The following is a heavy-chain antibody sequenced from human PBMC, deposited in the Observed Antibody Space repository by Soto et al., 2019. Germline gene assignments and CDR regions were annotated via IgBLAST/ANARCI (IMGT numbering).Heavy chain of an antibody. CDR2: ISAYNGNT. V-gene: IGHV1-18*01. D-gene: IGHD3-10*01. J-gene: IGHJ6*02. CDR3: ARDLTAYNYSSGSYSNVYYYHMDV. CDR1: GYTFTSYG. Sequence: GASVKVSWKASGYTFTSYGISWVRQAPGQGLEWMGWISAYNGNTNYAQKLQGRVTMTTDTSTSTAYMDLRSLRSDDTAVYYCARDLTAYNYSSGSYSNVYYYHMDVWGQ.